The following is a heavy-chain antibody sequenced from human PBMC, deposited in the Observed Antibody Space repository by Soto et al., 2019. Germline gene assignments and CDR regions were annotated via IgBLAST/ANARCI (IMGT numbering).Heavy chain of an antibody. D-gene: IGHD6-19*01. V-gene: IGHV3-23*01. CDR1: GFPFSTFD. J-gene: IGHJ4*02. CDR3: VKGGWLDY. CDR2: IRGSGGSI. Sequence: EVQLLESGGGLVQPGGSLRLSCEASGFPFSTFDMTWVRQAPGKGLEWVCIIRGSGGSIYYADSVKGRFTISKDSSKNTLYLQMNSLRADDTAVYYCVKGGWLDYWGQGNLVTVSS.